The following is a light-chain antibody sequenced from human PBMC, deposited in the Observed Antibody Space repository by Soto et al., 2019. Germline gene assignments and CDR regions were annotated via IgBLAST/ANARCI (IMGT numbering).Light chain of an antibody. CDR3: MQAQQIPRT. J-gene: IGKJ1*01. V-gene: IGKV2-28*01. Sequence: DIMMTQSSLSLSVTPGETASLSCRSSHSLIHTSGDNYLDWYLQRPGQSPQLLIYLGSKRASGVSDRFSGSGSGTRFTLRISRVEAEGVGFYYCMQAQQIPRTFGQGTKVDIK. CDR2: LGS. CDR1: HSLIHTSGDNY.